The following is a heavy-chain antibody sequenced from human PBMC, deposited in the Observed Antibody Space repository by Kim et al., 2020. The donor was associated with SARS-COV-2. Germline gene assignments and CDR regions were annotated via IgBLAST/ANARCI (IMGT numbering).Heavy chain of an antibody. V-gene: IGHV4-39*01. Sequence: RVTISVNTSKNQFSLKLSSVTAADTAVYYCARHSPYYYDSSGYYSGAFDIWGQGTMVTVSS. J-gene: IGHJ3*02. CDR3: ARHSPYYYDSSGYYSGAFDI. D-gene: IGHD3-22*01.